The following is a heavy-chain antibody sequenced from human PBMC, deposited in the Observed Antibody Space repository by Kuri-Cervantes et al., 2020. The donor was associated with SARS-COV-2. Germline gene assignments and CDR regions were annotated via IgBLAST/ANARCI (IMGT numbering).Heavy chain of an antibody. Sequence: GGSLRLSCAASGFTFSSYSMNWVRQAPGKGLEWVSSISSSSGYIYYADSVKGRFTISRDSAKNSLYLQMNSLRAEDTAVYYCARDPAMVRGVDAFDIWGQGTMVTVSS. CDR2: ISSSSGYI. CDR1: GFTFSSYS. V-gene: IGHV3-21*04. J-gene: IGHJ3*02. D-gene: IGHD3-10*01. CDR3: ARDPAMVRGVDAFDI.